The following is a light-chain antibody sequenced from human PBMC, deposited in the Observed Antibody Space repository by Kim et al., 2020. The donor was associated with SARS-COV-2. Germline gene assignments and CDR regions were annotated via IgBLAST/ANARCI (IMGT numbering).Light chain of an antibody. J-gene: IGKJ5*01. V-gene: IGKV1-39*01. Sequence: ASIGSKVTMPCRPSQSIRSYLYWYQQKPGKAPKHLIYAASILQSGVPSRFSGSGSGTDFTLTISSLQPEDFATYYCQQSYSTPITVGQGTRLEIK. CDR2: AAS. CDR1: QSIRSY. CDR3: QQSYSTPIT.